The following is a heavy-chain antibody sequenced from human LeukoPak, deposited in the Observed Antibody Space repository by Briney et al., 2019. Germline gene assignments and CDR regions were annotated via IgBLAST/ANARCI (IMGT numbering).Heavy chain of an antibody. CDR1: GFTFSDYY. Sequence: GGSLRLSCAASGFTFSDYYMSWVRQAPGKGLEWVGRIKSKTDGGTTDYAAPVKGRFTISRDDSKNTLYLQMNSLKTEDTAVYYCEGIVGATSYYYYMDVWGKGTTVTISS. CDR3: EGIVGATSYYYYMDV. CDR2: IKSKTDGGTT. V-gene: IGHV3-15*01. D-gene: IGHD1-26*01. J-gene: IGHJ6*03.